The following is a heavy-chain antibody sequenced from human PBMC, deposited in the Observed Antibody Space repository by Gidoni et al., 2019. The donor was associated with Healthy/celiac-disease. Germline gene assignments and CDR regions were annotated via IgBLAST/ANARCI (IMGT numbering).Heavy chain of an antibody. Sequence: QVQLQESGPGLVKPSETLSLTCTVSGGSISCYYCSWIRQPPGKGLEWIGYIYYSGSTNYNPALKSRVTISGDTSKNQFSLKLSSVTAADTAVYYWARPGPDCSGGSCPFGYWGQGTLVTVSS. D-gene: IGHD2-15*01. CDR3: ARPGPDCSGGSCPFGY. J-gene: IGHJ4*02. CDR2: IYYSGST. CDR1: GGSISCYY. V-gene: IGHV4-59*08.